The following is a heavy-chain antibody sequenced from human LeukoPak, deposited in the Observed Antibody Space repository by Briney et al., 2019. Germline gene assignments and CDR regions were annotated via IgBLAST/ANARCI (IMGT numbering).Heavy chain of an antibody. V-gene: IGHV4-59*08. CDR1: CGSISSYY. Sequence: PSETLSLTCTVSCGSISSYYWSWIRQPPGKVLEWIGYIYYSGSTNYNPSLKSRVTISVDTSKNQFSLKLSSVTAADTAVYYCARHPTMVRGGRNWFDPWGQGTLVTVSS. CDR2: IYYSGST. CDR3: ARHPTMVRGGRNWFDP. D-gene: IGHD3-10*01. J-gene: IGHJ5*02.